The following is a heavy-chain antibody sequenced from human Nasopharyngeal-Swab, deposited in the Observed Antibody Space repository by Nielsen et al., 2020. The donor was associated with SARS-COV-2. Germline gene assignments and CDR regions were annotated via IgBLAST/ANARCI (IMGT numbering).Heavy chain of an antibody. Sequence: GESLKISCAASGFTFSSYAMSWVRQAPGKGLKWVSAISGSGGSTYYADSVKGRFTISRDNSKNTLYLQMNSLRAEDTAVYYCAKDPYYDFWSGYYFDYWGQGTLVTVSS. J-gene: IGHJ4*02. CDR2: ISGSGGST. V-gene: IGHV3-23*01. D-gene: IGHD3-3*01. CDR1: GFTFSSYA. CDR3: AKDPYYDFWSGYYFDY.